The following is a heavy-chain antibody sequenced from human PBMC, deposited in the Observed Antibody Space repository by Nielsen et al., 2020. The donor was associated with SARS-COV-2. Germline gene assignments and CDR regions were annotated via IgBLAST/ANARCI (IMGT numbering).Heavy chain of an antibody. CDR3: ARLVVVPAAIYYYYGMDV. CDR2: IYYSGST. CDR1: GGSISSSSYY. Sequence: SETLSLTCTVSGGSISSSSYYWGWIRQPPGKGLEWIGSIYYSGSTYYNPSLKSRVTISVDTSKNQFSLKLSSVTAADTAVYYCARLVVVPAAIYYYYGMDVWGQGTTVTVSS. V-gene: IGHV4-39*07. J-gene: IGHJ6*02. D-gene: IGHD2-2*01.